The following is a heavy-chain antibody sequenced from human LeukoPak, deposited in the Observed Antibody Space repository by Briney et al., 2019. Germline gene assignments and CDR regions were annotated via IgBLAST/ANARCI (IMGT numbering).Heavy chain of an antibody. J-gene: IGHJ6*02. CDR1: GFTFDDYA. V-gene: IGHV3-9*01. D-gene: IGHD3-22*01. CDR2: ITWNRDNI. Sequence: GGPLRLSCAASGFTFDDYAMHWVRQAPGKGLEWVSGITWNRDNIGYGDSVKGRFTISRDNVKNALYLQMNSLRPEDTALYYCAKDLSSAITSALVLDVWGQGTTVIVSS. CDR3: AKDLSSAITSALVLDV.